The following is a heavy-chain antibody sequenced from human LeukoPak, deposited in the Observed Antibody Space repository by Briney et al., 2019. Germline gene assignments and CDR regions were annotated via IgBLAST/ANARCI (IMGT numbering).Heavy chain of an antibody. V-gene: IGHV4-39*01. Sequence: SETLSLTCTVSGGSISSSSYYWRWIRQPPGRGLEWIGSIYYSGSTYYNPSLKSRVTISVDTSKNQFSLKLSSVTAADTAVYYCARLRYYDSSGSPEFDYWGQGTLVTVSS. D-gene: IGHD3-22*01. CDR2: IYYSGST. J-gene: IGHJ4*02. CDR3: ARLRYYDSSGSPEFDY. CDR1: GGSISSSSYY.